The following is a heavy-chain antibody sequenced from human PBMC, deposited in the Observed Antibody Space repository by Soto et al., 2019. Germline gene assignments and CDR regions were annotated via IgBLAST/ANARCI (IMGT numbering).Heavy chain of an antibody. CDR3: ARVVPGLANYYYYMDV. J-gene: IGHJ6*03. CDR2: MNPNSGNT. D-gene: IGHD2-2*01. V-gene: IGHV1-8*01. Sequence: GASVKVSCKASGYTFTSYDINWVRQATGQGLEWMGWMNPNSGNTGYAQKFQGRVTMTRNTSISTAYMELSSLRSEDTAVYYCARVVPGLANYYYYMDVWGKGNTVTVS. CDR1: GYTFTSYD.